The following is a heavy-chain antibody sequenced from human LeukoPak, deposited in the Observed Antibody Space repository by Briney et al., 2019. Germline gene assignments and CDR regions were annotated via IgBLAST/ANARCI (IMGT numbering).Heavy chain of an antibody. CDR1: GDSFTSYY. CDR3: ARSYASGTYSGGY. D-gene: IGHD3-10*01. CDR2: IYHSGSS. Sequence: PSETLSLTCFVSGDSFTSYYWSWIRQAPGKGLEWIGYIYHSGSSYSNPSLKSRVAISVDTSRNQFSLRLSSVTAADTAVYSCARSYASGTYSGGYWGQGILVTVSS. J-gene: IGHJ4*02. V-gene: IGHV4-59*08.